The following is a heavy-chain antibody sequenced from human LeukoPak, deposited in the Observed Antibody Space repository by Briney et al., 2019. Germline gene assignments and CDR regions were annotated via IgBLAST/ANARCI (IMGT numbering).Heavy chain of an antibody. J-gene: IGHJ6*03. V-gene: IGHV4-61*02. CDR3: AREGGYCSSTRCLWGHYYYYYYMDV. CDR1: GGSISSGSYY. D-gene: IGHD2-2*01. Sequence: SQTLSLTCTVSGGSISSGSYYWSWIRQPAGKGLERIGRIYTSGSTNYTPSLKSRVTISVDTSKNQFSLKLSSVTAADTAVYYCAREGGYCSSTRCLWGHYYYYYYMDVWGKGTTVTVSS. CDR2: IYTSGST.